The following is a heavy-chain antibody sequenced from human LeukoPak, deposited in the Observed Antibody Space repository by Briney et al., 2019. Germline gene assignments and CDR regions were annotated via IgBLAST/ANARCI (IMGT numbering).Heavy chain of an antibody. V-gene: IGHV4-39*07. J-gene: IGHJ3*02. CDR1: GGSISSSSYY. Sequence: SETLSLTCTVSGGSISSSSYYWGWIRQPPGKGLEWIGSIYYSGSTYYNPSLKSRVTMSVDTSKNQFSLKLSSVTAADTAVYYCASTAAAGRDDAFDIWGQGTMVTVSS. CDR3: ASTAAAGRDDAFDI. D-gene: IGHD6-13*01. CDR2: IYYSGST.